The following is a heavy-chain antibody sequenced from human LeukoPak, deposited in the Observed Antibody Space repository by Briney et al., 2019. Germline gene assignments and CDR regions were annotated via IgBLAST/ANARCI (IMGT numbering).Heavy chain of an antibody. CDR2: TYYSGTI. J-gene: IGHJ4*02. V-gene: IGHV4-59*01. Sequence: SETLSLTCTVSGDSISSYYWGWIRQPPGKGLEWIGFTYYSGTINYNPSLKSRVTISEDTSKNQFSLRLSSVTAADTAVYYCARVDSSGGGGFDYWGQGTLVTVSS. D-gene: IGHD6-19*01. CDR1: GDSISSYY. CDR3: ARVDSSGGGGFDY.